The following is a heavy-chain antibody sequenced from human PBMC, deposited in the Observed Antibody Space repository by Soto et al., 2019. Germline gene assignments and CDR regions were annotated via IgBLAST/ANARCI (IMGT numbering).Heavy chain of an antibody. CDR3: ARAQYYYDSSGYRLKSRFDY. V-gene: IGHV4-30-4*01. Sequence: SETLSVTCTVSGGSISSGDYYWSWIRQPPGKGLEWIGYIYYSGSTYYNPSLKSRVTISVDTSKNQFSLKLSSVTAADTAVYYCARAQYYYDSSGYRLKSRFDYWGQGTLVTVSS. CDR1: GGSISSGDYY. CDR2: IYYSGST. J-gene: IGHJ4*02. D-gene: IGHD3-22*01.